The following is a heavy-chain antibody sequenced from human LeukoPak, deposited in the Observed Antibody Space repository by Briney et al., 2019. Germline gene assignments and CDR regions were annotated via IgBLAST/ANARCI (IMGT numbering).Heavy chain of an antibody. CDR1: GFTFDDYA. V-gene: IGHV3-74*01. Sequence: GGSLRLSCAASGFTFDDYAMHWVRQAPGKGLVWVSRINTDGSSTSYADSVKGRFTISRNNAKNTLFLQMNSLRAEDTAVYYCARQYCSSASCWFDPWGQGSLVTVSS. D-gene: IGHD2-2*01. J-gene: IGHJ5*02. CDR2: INTDGSST. CDR3: ARQYCSSASCWFDP.